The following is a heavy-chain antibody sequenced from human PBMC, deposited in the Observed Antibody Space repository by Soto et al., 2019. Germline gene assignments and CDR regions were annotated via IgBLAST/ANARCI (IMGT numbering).Heavy chain of an antibody. CDR2: IIPIFGTA. CDR3: ARNYYDSSDRGALDI. CDR1: GGTFSSNA. J-gene: IGHJ3*02. D-gene: IGHD3-22*01. V-gene: IGHV1-69*13. Sequence: SVKVSCKASGGTFSSNAISWVRQAPGQGLEWMGGIIPIFGTANYAQKFQGRVTITADESTSTAYMELSSLRSEDTAVYYCARNYYDSSDRGALDIWGQGTMVTVSS.